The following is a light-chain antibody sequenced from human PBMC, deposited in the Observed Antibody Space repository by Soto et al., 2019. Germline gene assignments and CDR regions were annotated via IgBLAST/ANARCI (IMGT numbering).Light chain of an antibody. Sequence: QSALTQPASVSGSPGQSITISCTGTSSDVGSYNLVSWYQQHPGKAPKLMIYEGSKRPSGVSNRFSGSKSGNTASLTISGHQADNEADSYCCSYAGSYVVFGGGTKLTVL. J-gene: IGLJ2*01. CDR1: SSDVGSYNL. V-gene: IGLV2-23*01. CDR2: EGS. CDR3: CSYAGSYVV.